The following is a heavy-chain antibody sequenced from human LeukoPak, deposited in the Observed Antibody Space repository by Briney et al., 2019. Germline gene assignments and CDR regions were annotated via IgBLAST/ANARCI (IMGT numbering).Heavy chain of an antibody. J-gene: IGHJ4*02. CDR1: GLTYSNYW. CDR3: ARDQTPFV. V-gene: IGHV3-7*01. CDR2: IKQDGSEQ. Sequence: GGSLRLSCAASGLTYSNYWMTWVRQAPGKGLEWVANIKQDGSEQYYVDSVKGRFTISRDNAKNPLYLQMNSLRAEDTAVYYCARDQTPFVWGQGTLVTVSS.